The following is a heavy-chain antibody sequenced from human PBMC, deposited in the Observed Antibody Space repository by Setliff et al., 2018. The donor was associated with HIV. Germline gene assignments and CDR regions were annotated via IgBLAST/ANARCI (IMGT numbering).Heavy chain of an antibody. D-gene: IGHD3-16*01. CDR2: IFHSGST. CDR1: GGAMSGFY. CDR3: ARRKSFALSPFDS. V-gene: IGHV4-59*08. J-gene: IGHJ4*02. Sequence: SETLSLTCTVSGGAMSGFYWSWIRRPPGKGLEYIGDIFHSGSTNYDYSLRSRVTISIDTSRSIFSLRLTSVTAADTAIYYCARRKSFALSPFDSWGQGALVTSPQ.